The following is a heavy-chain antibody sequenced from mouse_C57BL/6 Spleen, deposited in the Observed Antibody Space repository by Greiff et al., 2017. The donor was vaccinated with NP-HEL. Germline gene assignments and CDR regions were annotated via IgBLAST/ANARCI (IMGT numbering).Heavy chain of an antibody. D-gene: IGHD1-1*01. V-gene: IGHV14-3*01. CDR1: GFNIKNTY. J-gene: IGHJ1*03. CDR3: ARGDYDDGSSWYFDV. Sequence: VQLQQSVAELVRPGASVTLSCTASGFNIKNTYMHWVKQRPEQGLEWIGRLDPANGNTKYAPKFPGQTTITADTSANTAYLQLSSLTSEDTAVYYCARGDYDDGSSWYFDVWGTGTTVTVSS. CDR2: LDPANGNT.